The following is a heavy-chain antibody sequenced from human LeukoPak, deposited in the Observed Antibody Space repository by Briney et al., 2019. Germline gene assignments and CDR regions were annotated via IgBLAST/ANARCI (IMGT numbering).Heavy chain of an antibody. J-gene: IGHJ4*02. CDR3: ARDIVVVPAASLPSGPDYFDY. CDR2: INPSASST. Sequence: VASVKVSRKASGYTFTSYYMHCVRRAPGPGLEWLGIINPSASSTSYAQKLQGRVNMTRDTSTSTVYMELSSLRSEDTTVYYCARDIVVVPAASLPSGPDYFDYWGQGTLVTVSS. CDR1: GYTFTSYY. V-gene: IGHV1-46*01. D-gene: IGHD2-2*01.